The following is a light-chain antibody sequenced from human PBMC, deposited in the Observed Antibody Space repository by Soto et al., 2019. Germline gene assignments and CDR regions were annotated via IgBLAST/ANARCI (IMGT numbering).Light chain of an antibody. CDR3: AAWDDDLKAWL. Sequence: QSVLTQPPSASGTPGQRVIVSCSGSSSNIGRSTVNWYQQTPGTAPKLLIYSDDQWPSGVPDRFSGSRSGTSASLAISDLQSEDEANYYCAAWDDDLKAWLFGGGTKLTVL. CDR1: SSNIGRST. J-gene: IGLJ3*02. V-gene: IGLV1-44*01. CDR2: SDD.